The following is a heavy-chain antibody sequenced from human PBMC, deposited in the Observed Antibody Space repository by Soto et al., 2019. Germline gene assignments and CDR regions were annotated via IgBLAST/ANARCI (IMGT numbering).Heavy chain of an antibody. V-gene: IGHV1-3*01. Sequence: VASVKVSCKASGYTFSHYAIHWVRQAPGQRLEWMGWVNAGSGGTIYSQNFQRRVTITRDTSASTAYMELSSLTSEDTAVYYCARNYGDASNFDYWGQGTLVTVSS. CDR3: ARNYGDASNFDY. D-gene: IGHD4-17*01. CDR1: GYTFSHYA. CDR2: VNAGSGGT. J-gene: IGHJ4*02.